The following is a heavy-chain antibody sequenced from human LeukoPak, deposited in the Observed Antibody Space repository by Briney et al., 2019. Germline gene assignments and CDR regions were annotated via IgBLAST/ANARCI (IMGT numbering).Heavy chain of an antibody. CDR1: GDSISSYY. J-gene: IGHJ4*02. D-gene: IGHD1-26*01. V-gene: IGHV4-4*09. CDR3: ARSGSQRYGGAFDD. Sequence: SVTLSLTCTVSGDSISSYYWSWIRQPPGKGLEWIAYIYHGGTNNYNPSLKSRVTISSDTSKNQFSLRLSSVTAADTAVYYCARSGSQRYGGAFDDWGQGTLVTVSS. CDR2: IYHGGTN.